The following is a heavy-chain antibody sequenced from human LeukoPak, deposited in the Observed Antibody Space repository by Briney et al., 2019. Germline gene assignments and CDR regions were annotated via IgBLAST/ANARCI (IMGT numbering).Heavy chain of an antibody. CDR2: INVYNGNT. D-gene: IGHD6-13*01. V-gene: IGHV1-18*01. CDR3: ARVDSSWYSPQVFDY. J-gene: IGHJ4*02. CDR1: GYTFTSYG. Sequence: GASVKVSCKASGYTFTSYGISWVRQAPGQGLELMGWINVYNGNTNYAQELQGRVTMTTDTSASTAYLELRSLRSDDTAVYYCARVDSSWYSPQVFDYWGQGTLVTVSS.